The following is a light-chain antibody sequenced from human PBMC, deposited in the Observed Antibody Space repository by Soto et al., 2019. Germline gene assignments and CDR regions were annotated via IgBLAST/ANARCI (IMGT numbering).Light chain of an antibody. CDR1: QGISNY. CDR2: AAS. V-gene: IGKV1-27*01. J-gene: IGKJ4*01. CDR3: QKYNSAPLT. Sequence: DIQMTQSPSSLSASVGDRVTITCLASQGISNYLAWYQQKPGKVPKLLIYAASTLQSGVPSRFSGSGSGTDFTLTISSLQPEDVATYYCQKYNSAPLTCGGGTKVDIK.